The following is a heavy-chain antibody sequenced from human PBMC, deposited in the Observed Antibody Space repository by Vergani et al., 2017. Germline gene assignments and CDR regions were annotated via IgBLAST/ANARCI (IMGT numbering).Heavy chain of an antibody. CDR2: IRSNTFGGTT. CDR3: SRDLGGSFRFDY. Sequence: EVQLVESGGDLVQPGRSLRLSCTPSGFTFGDSGISWFRQAPGKGLEWVGFIRSNTFGGTTEYAASVKGRFTISRDDSKSIAYLQMNSLKIEDTAVYYCSRDLGGSFRFDYWGQGTLVTVSS. D-gene: IGHD1-26*01. V-gene: IGHV3-49*03. CDR1: GFTFGDSG. J-gene: IGHJ4*02.